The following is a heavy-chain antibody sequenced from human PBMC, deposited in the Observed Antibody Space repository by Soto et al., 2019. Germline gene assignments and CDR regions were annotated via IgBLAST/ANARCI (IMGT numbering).Heavy chain of an antibody. D-gene: IGHD1-7*01. CDR2: FDPEDGET. CDR3: ATSAFGTTSAWFEP. J-gene: IGHJ5*02. V-gene: IGHV1-24*01. Sequence: ASLKVSCKVSGNTLTDLSIHWFRQAPGKGLEWMGGFDPEDGETIYAQKFQGRITMTEDTSPDTAYMELSSLRSEDTAVYYCATSAFGTTSAWFEPWSHGTVVTVSS. CDR1: GNTLTDLS.